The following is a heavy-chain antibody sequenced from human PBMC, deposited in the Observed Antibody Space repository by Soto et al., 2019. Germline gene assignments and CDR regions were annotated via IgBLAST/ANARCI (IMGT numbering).Heavy chain of an antibody. CDR3: ARDSKISPY. J-gene: IGHJ4*02. CDR1: GFTFSSYS. CDR2: ISSSSSTI. Sequence: PGGSLRLSCAASGFTFSSYSMNWVRQAPGKGLEWVSYISSSSSTIYYADSVKGRFTISRDNAKNSLYLQMNSLRAEDTAVYYCARDSKISPYWGQGTLVTVSS. V-gene: IGHV3-48*01.